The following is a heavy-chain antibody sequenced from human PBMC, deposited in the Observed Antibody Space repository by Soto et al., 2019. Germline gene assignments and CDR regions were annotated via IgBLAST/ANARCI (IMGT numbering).Heavy chain of an antibody. V-gene: IGHV3-30-3*01. Sequence: QVQLVESGGGVVQPGRSLRLSCAASGFTFSSYAMHWVRQAPGKGLEWVAVISYDGTYKYYADSVKGRFTISRDNSKITLYLKMNSQRTEDTAVYYCARGSSSGWSSDYWGQGSLVSVSS. J-gene: IGHJ4*02. CDR3: ARGSSSGWSSDY. D-gene: IGHD6-19*01. CDR2: ISYDGTYK. CDR1: GFTFSSYA.